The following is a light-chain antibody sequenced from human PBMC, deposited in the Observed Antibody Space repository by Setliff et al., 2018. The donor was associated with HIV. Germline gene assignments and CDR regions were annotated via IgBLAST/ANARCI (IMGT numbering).Light chain of an antibody. CDR1: SSNIGSNY. CDR3: GTWETTLSLGCV. V-gene: IGLV1-51*02. Sequence: SVLTQPPSVSAAPGQDVTISCSGNSSNIGSNYVSWYKQFPGTAPKLLIYENYKRPSGISDRFSGSKSGTSATLGIAGLQTGDEADYYCGTWETTLSLGCVFGSGTKGTVL. J-gene: IGLJ1*01. CDR2: ENY.